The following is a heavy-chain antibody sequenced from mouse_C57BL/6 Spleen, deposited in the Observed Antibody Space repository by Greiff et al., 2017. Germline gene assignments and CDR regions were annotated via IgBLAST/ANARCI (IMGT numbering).Heavy chain of an antibody. Sequence: VQLQQPGTELVKPGASVKLSCKASGYTFTSYWMHWVKQRPGQGLEWIGNINPSSGGTNSNEKFNSKATLPVDQSSSTAYMPDGSVTSEGSAVYYWAKGAYWGKGTMVTVSA. J-gene: IGHJ3*01. V-gene: IGHV1-53*01. CDR3: AKGAY. CDR2: INPSSGGT. CDR1: GYTFTSYW.